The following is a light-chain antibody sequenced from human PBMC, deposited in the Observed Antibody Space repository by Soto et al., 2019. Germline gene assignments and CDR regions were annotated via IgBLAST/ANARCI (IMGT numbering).Light chain of an antibody. V-gene: IGKV1-27*01. CDR1: QGISNY. Sequence: DIQMTQSPSSLSASVGDRVTITCRASQGISNYLAWYQQKPGKVPKLPIYAASTLQSGVPSRFSGSGSGTDFTLTISSLQPEDVATYYCQKYSSAPPFTFGPGTKVDIK. CDR3: QKYSSAPPFT. J-gene: IGKJ3*01. CDR2: AAS.